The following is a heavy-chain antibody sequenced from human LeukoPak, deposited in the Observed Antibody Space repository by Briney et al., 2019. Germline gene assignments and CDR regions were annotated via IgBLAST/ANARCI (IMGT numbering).Heavy chain of an antibody. J-gene: IGHJ4*02. CDR3: ARRSLWLRPSYYSDY. CDR1: RGSITSSSYY. V-gene: IGHV4-39*01. Sequence: SETLSLTCTVSRGSITSSSYYSGSVRQPPGKGLEWLGSTYYSGSTYYNPSRTSRVSLYVVTSTSTFSLKLSSVTAADTAVYYCARRSLWLRPSYYSDYWGQGTLVTVSS. CDR2: TYYSGST. D-gene: IGHD5-12*01.